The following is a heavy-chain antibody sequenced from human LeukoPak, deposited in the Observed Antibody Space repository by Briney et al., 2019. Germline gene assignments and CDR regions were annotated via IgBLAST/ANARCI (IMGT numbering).Heavy chain of an antibody. CDR2: VYYNGIT. Sequence: PSETLSLTCFVSGGSISTYYWTWIRQPPGKGLEWIGFVYYNGITKYNPSLKSRVTISVDTSKNQFSLKLSSVTAADTAVYHCASHPPFSKRGYFDYWGQGSLVTVSS. CDR3: ASHPPFSKRGYFDY. J-gene: IGHJ4*02. CDR1: GGSISTYY. V-gene: IGHV4-59*08. D-gene: IGHD3-3*01.